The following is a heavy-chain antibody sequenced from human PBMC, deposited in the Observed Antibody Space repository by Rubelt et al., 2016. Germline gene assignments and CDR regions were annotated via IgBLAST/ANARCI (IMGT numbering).Heavy chain of an antibody. CDR1: GGSISNYY. V-gene: IGHV4-59*01. D-gene: IGHD5-24*01. CDR3: ARGQGRDGYIH. J-gene: IGHJ4*02. CDR2: IYYSGST. Sequence: QVQLQESGPGLVKPSETLSLTCTVSGGSISNYYWSWIRQPPGKGLEWIGNIYYSGSTNYNPSLKSRVTISVDTSKNQFSLKLSLGTAADTAVYYCARGQGRDGYIHWGQGTLVTVSS.